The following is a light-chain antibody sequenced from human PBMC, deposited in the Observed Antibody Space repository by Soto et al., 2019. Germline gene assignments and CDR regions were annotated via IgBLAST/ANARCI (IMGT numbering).Light chain of an antibody. Sequence: QSVLTQPPSVSAAPGQKVTISCSGSSSNIGNSYVFWYQHLPGTAPKLLIFDNNQRPSGIPDRFSGSKSGTSATLGITGLQTGDEADYYCATWDTRLNTGVFGGGTKLTVL. CDR1: SSNIGNSY. CDR3: ATWDTRLNTGV. V-gene: IGLV1-51*01. J-gene: IGLJ3*02. CDR2: DNN.